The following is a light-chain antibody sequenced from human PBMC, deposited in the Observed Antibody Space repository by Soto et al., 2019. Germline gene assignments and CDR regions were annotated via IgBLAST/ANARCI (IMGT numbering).Light chain of an antibody. CDR3: KQYNSYSRGT. Sequence: DIQMTQSPSTLSASVGDRVTITCRASQNINNWLAWYQQKPGKVPKLLIYTASSLESGVPSRFSCSGSGTEFTLTISCLQPDDFATYYCKQYNSYSRGTFGQGTKVEIK. J-gene: IGKJ1*01. V-gene: IGKV1-5*03. CDR1: QNINNW. CDR2: TAS.